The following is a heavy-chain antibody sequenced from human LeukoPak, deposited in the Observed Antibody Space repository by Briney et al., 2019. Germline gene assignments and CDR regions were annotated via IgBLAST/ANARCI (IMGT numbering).Heavy chain of an antibody. CDR1: GGSFSGYY. J-gene: IGHJ4*02. Sequence: SETLSLTCAVYGGSFSGYYWSWIRQPPGKGLGWIGEINHSGSTNYSPSLQSLVTISVDTSKNQFSLKLSSVTAADTAVYYCARGVYCSGGNCYLPFDSWGQGTLVTVSS. V-gene: IGHV4-34*01. CDR2: INHSGST. CDR3: ARGVYCSGGNCYLPFDS. D-gene: IGHD2-15*01.